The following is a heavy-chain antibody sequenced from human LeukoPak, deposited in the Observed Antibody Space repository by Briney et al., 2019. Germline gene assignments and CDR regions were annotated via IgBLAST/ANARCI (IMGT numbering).Heavy chain of an antibody. J-gene: IGHJ3*02. CDR3: ARGPVTRFEI. CDR1: GFTFSSYW. Sequence: GGSLRLSCEASGFTFSSYWMSWARQAPGKGLEWVANIKQDGSEEYYVDSVKGRFTISRDNAKNSLYLQMNSLRAEDTALYYCARGPVTRFEIWGQGTMVTVSS. CDR2: IKQDGSEE. V-gene: IGHV3-7*05. D-gene: IGHD4-17*01.